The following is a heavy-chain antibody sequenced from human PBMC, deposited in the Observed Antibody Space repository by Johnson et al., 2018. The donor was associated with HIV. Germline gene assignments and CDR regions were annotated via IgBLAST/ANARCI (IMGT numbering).Heavy chain of an antibody. V-gene: IGHV3-30*03. CDR1: GFTFGSYG. CDR2: ISYDGSNK. D-gene: IGHD6-19*01. Sequence: QVQLVESGGGVVQPGRSLRLSCAASGFTFGSYGMHWVRQAPGKGLEWVTVISYDGSNKYSADSVKGRFTISRDDSKNTLYLQMNSLIPEDTAVYYCGRVRRSGWYDNDAFDIWGQGTMVTVSS. J-gene: IGHJ3*02. CDR3: GRVRRSGWYDNDAFDI.